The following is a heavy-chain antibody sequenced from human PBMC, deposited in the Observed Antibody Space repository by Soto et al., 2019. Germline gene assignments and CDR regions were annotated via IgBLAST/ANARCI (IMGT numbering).Heavy chain of an antibody. CDR2: IKQDGSEK. J-gene: IGHJ6*03. CDR3: ARGQGYCSGGSCYSRSYYYYYMDV. Sequence: EVQLVESGGGLVQPGGSLRLSCAASGFTFSSYWMSWVRQAPGKGLEWVANIKQDGSEKYYVDSVKGRFTISRDNARNSLYLQMNGLRAEDKAVYYCARGQGYCSGGSCYSRSYYYYYMDVWGKGTTVTVSS. CDR1: GFTFSSYW. V-gene: IGHV3-7*01. D-gene: IGHD2-15*01.